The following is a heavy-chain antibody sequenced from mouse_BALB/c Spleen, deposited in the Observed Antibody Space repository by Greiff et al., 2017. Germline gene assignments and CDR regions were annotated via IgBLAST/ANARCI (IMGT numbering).Heavy chain of an antibody. V-gene: IGHV5-6-5*01. Sequence: EVKLMESGGGLVKPGGSLKLSCAASGFTFSSYAMSWVRQTPEKRLEWVASISSGGSTYYPDSVKGRFTISRDNARNILYLQMSSLRSEDTAMYYCARCYYGSSSRYFDVWGAGTTVTVAS. CDR3: ARCYYGSSSRYFDV. CDR2: ISSGGST. CDR1: GFTFSSYA. D-gene: IGHD1-1*01. J-gene: IGHJ1*01.